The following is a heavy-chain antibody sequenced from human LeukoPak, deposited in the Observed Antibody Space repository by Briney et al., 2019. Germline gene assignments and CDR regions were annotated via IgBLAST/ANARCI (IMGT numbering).Heavy chain of an antibody. CDR1: GFTFSSYS. V-gene: IGHV3-21*01. CDR3: ARESGNLIDY. J-gene: IGHJ4*02. CDR2: ISSSSSYI. D-gene: IGHD6-25*01. Sequence: GGSLRLSCAASGFTFSSYSMNWVRQAPGKGLEWFSSISSSSSYIYYADSVKGRFTISRDNAKNSLYLQMNSLRAEDTAVYYCARESGNLIDYWGQGTLVTVSS.